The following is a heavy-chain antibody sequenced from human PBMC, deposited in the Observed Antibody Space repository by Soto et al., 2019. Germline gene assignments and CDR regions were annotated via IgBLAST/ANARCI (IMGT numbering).Heavy chain of an antibody. D-gene: IGHD3-3*01. V-gene: IGHV3-48*02. J-gene: IGHJ4*02. CDR2: ISGRSSTI. Sequence: GGSLRLSCAASGFPFSRYGMTWVRQAPGKGLEWVSYISGRSSTIYYADSVKGRFTVSRDNAKNSLYLQMNSLRDEDTAVYYCARVPAYYDFWSGYVDYWGQGTLVTVSS. CDR3: ARVPAYYDFWSGYVDY. CDR1: GFPFSRYG.